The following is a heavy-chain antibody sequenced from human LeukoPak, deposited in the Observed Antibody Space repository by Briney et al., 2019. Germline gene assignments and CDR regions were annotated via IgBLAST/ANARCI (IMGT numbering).Heavy chain of an antibody. Sequence: RASVKVSCKASGGTFSSYAISWVRQAPGQGLEWMGRIIPILGIANYAQKFQGRVTITADKSTSTAYMELSSLRSEDTAVYYCARVYYYGSGRDYYYGMDVWGQGTTVTVSS. D-gene: IGHD3-10*01. CDR2: IIPILGIA. J-gene: IGHJ6*02. CDR3: ARVYYYGSGRDYYYGMDV. V-gene: IGHV1-69*04. CDR1: GGTFSSYA.